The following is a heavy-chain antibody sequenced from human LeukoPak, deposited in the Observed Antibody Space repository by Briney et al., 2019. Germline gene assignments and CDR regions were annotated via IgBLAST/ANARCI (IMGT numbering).Heavy chain of an antibody. CDR2: IHSTGST. CDR1: GGSITSGSYY. CDR3: ARASVVNYFFED. D-gene: IGHD2-15*01. J-gene: IGHJ4*02. V-gene: IGHV4-61*02. Sequence: SQTLSLTCTVSGGSITSGSYYWSWIRQPAGKGLEWIGRIHSTGSTNDNPSLNNRVMMSFDTSKNHFSLKLSSVTAADTAVYYCARASVVNYFFEDWGQGTLVTVSS.